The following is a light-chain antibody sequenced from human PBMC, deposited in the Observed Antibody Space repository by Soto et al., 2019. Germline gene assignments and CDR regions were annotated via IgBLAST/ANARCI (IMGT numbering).Light chain of an antibody. J-gene: IGKJ5*01. CDR1: QSVADN. Sequence: EVVMTQSPATLSVSPGERVTLSCRSSQSVADNLAWFQQKPGQGPRLLIYGASPRATGIPARFSGSGSETDFTLTVSSLRSEDSAVYYCQQYNYWPITFGQGTRLEIK. CDR3: QQYNYWPIT. V-gene: IGKV3-15*01. CDR2: GAS.